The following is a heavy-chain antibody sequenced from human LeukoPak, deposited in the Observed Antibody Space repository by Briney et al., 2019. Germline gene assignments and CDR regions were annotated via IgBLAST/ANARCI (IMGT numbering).Heavy chain of an antibody. V-gene: IGHV3-23*01. CDR2: ISGSGGST. J-gene: IGHJ4*02. D-gene: IGHD3-22*01. CDR3: AKDRGLVVVNRGFDY. Sequence: GGSLRLSCAASQFTFSSYAMSWVRQAPGKGLEWVSAISGSGGSTYYADSVKGRFTISRDNSKNTLYLQMNSLRAEDTAVYYCAKDRGLVVVNRGFDYWGQGTLVTVSS. CDR1: QFTFSSYA.